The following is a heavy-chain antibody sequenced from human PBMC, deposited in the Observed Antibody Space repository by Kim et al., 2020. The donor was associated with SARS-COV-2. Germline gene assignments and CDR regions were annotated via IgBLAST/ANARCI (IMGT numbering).Heavy chain of an antibody. V-gene: IGHV4-59*08. Sequence: SETLSLTCTVSGGSISSYYWTWIRQPPGKGLQWIGNIYYTGTTDYNPSLKSRVSMSIDRSGDRFSLSLTSLTAADTAPYFCGRRRSVDYAFDMWG. D-gene: IGHD3-9*01. CDR2: IYYTGTT. CDR1: GGSISSYY. J-gene: IGHJ3*02. CDR3: GRRRSVDYAFDM.